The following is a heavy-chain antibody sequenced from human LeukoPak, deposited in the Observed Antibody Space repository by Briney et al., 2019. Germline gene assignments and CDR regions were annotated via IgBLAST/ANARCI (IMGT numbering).Heavy chain of an antibody. CDR2: IIPILGIA. J-gene: IGHJ4*02. CDR1: GGTFSSYA. D-gene: IGHD3-22*01. Sequence: ASVKVPCKASGGTFSSYAISWVRQAPGQGLEWMGRIIPILGIANYAQKFQGRVTITADKSTSTAYMELSSLRSEDTAVYYCARGRYYDSTLDYWGQGTLVTVSS. V-gene: IGHV1-69*04. CDR3: ARGRYYDSTLDY.